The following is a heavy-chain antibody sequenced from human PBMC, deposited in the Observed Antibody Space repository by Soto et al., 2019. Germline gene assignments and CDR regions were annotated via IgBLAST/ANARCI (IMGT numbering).Heavy chain of an antibody. CDR1: GFTFSNAW. D-gene: IGHD6-13*01. CDR2: IKSKTDGGTT. Sequence: EVQLVESGGGLVKPGGSLRLSCAASGFTFSNAWMSWVRQAPGKGLEWVGRIKSKTDGGTTDYAAPVKGRFTISRDDSKNTLYLQMNSLNTEDTAVYYCTTAMPPGTWYMDVWGKGTTVTVSS. CDR3: TTAMPPGTWYMDV. J-gene: IGHJ6*03. V-gene: IGHV3-15*01.